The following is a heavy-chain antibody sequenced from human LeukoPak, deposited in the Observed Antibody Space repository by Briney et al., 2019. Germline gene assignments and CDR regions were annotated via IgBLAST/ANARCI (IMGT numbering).Heavy chain of an antibody. Sequence: SETLSLTCAVYGGSFSAYYWSWIRQSPGKGLEWIAEINHRGDTNYNPSVKSRVSISVDTSKNQFSLKVTSLTAADTAVYYCASEAYCSGGRCSVQRVASWGQGTPVTVSS. J-gene: IGHJ4*02. D-gene: IGHD2-15*01. CDR1: GGSFSAYY. CDR3: ASEAYCSGGRCSVQRVAS. V-gene: IGHV4-34*01. CDR2: INHRGDT.